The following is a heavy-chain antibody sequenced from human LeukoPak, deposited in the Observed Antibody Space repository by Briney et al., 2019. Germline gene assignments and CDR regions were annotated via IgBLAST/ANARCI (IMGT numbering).Heavy chain of an antibody. CDR2: IYYSGSP. J-gene: IGHJ6*02. V-gene: IGHV4-39*01. Sequence: KPSETLSLTCTVPGGSTSSSTYYWGWIRQPPGRGLEWIGSIYYSGSPYHNPSLKSRVTMSVDTSKNQFSLKLSSVTAADTAVYFCARHLTHGNDYFYYGMDVWGQGTTVSVSS. CDR3: ARHLTHGNDYFYYGMDV. D-gene: IGHD5-24*01. CDR1: GGSTSSSTYY.